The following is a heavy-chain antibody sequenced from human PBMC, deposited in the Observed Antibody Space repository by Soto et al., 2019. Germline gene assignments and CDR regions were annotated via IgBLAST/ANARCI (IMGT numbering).Heavy chain of an antibody. V-gene: IGHV3-30-3*01. D-gene: IGHD6-19*01. CDR2: VSYDGSNK. J-gene: IGHJ4*02. CDR3: ATPHSSTFYYFDY. CDR1: GFTFNTYA. Sequence: PGGSLRLSCVTSGFTFNTYAMHWVRRAPGKGLEWVAVVSYDGSNKYYADSVKGRFTISRDNSKNTLYLQMNSLRAEDTAVYYCATPHSSTFYYFDYWGQGTPVTVSS.